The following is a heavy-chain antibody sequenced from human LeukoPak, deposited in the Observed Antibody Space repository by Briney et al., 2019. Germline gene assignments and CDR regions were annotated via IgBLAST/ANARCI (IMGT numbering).Heavy chain of an antibody. CDR1: GYSISGGDY. Sequence: PSETLSLTCAVSGYSISGGDYWAWIRQPPGKGLEWIGSIYHSGSTYYNPSLKSRVTISVDTSKNQFSLKLSSVTAAEPAVYFCARGGYYYYYMDVWGKGTTVTVSS. CDR2: IYHSGST. V-gene: IGHV4-38-2*01. J-gene: IGHJ6*03. CDR3: ARGGYYYYYMDV. D-gene: IGHD3-16*01.